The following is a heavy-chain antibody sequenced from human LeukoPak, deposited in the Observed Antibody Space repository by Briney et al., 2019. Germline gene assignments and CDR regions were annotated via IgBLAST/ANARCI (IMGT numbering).Heavy chain of an antibody. CDR3: ARHDRWKYSHFDY. Sequence: PSETLSLTCAVYGGSFSGYYWSWIRQPPGKGLEWIGEINHSGSTNYNPSLKSRVTISVDTSKNQFSLKVSSVTAADTAVYYCARHDRWKYSHFDYWGQGTLVTVSS. CDR2: INHSGST. D-gene: IGHD1-7*01. V-gene: IGHV4-34*01. CDR1: GGSFSGYY. J-gene: IGHJ4*02.